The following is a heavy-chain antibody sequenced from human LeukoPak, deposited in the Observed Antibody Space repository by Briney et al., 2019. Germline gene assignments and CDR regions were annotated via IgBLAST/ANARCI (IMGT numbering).Heavy chain of an antibody. CDR3: ARAPGWFGELLLDY. V-gene: IGHV4-59*01. Sequence: SETLSLTCTVSGGSISSYYWSWIRQPPGKGLEWIGYIYYSGSTNNNPSLKSRVTISVDTSKNQFSLKLSSVTAADTAVYYCARAPGWFGELLLDYWGQGTLVTVSS. J-gene: IGHJ4*02. CDR2: IYYSGST. CDR1: GGSISSYY. D-gene: IGHD3-10*01.